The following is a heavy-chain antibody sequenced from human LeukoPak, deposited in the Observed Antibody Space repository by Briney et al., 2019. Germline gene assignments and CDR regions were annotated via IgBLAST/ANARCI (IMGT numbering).Heavy chain of an antibody. CDR3: ARAGGTIFGVVTTASDY. CDR2: INPNSGGT. D-gene: IGHD3-3*01. CDR1: GYTFTGYY. Sequence: ASVKVSCKASGYTFTGYYMHWVRQAPGQGLEWMGWINPNSGGTNYAQKFQGRVTMTRDTSISTAYMELSRLRSDDTAVYYCARAGGTIFGVVTTASDYWGQGTLVTVSS. V-gene: IGHV1-2*02. J-gene: IGHJ4*02.